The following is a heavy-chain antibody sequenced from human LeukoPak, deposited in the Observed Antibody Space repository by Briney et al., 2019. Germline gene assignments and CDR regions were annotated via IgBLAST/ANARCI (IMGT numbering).Heavy chain of an antibody. CDR3: ARGEIFGEEFDY. J-gene: IGHJ4*02. CDR2: ISYDGSNK. D-gene: IGHD3-3*01. Sequence: GGSLRLSCAASGFTFSSYAMHWVRQAPGKGLEWVAVISYDGSNKYYADSVKGRFTISRDNSKNTLYLQMNSLRAEDTAVYYCARGEIFGEEFDYWGQGTLVTVSS. V-gene: IGHV3-30-3*01. CDR1: GFTFSSYA.